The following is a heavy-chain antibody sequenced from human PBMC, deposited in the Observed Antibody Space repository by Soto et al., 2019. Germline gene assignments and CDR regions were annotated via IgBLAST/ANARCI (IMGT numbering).Heavy chain of an antibody. J-gene: IGHJ5*02. D-gene: IGHD4-17*01. CDR1: GFTFSSYA. CDR2: ISYDGSNK. CDR3: ARDLGTTVVTPRWFDP. Sequence: GGSLRLSCAASGFTFSSYAMHWVRQAPGKGLEWVAVISYDGSNKYYADSVKGRFTISRDNSKNTLYLQMNSLRAEDTAVYYCARDLGTTVVTPRWFDPWGQGTLVTVSS. V-gene: IGHV3-30-3*01.